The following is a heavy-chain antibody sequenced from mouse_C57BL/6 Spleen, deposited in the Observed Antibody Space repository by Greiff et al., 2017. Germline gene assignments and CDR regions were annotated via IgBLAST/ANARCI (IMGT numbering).Heavy chain of an antibody. V-gene: IGHV1-42*01. J-gene: IGHJ3*01. CDR1: GYSFTGYY. CDR2: INPSTGGT. D-gene: IGHD3-2*02. CDR3: AGTAQAYGAWFAY. Sequence: VQLQQSGPELVKPGASVKISCKASGYSFTGYYMNWVKQSPEKSLEWIGEINPSTGGTTYNQKFKAKATLTVDKSSSTAYMQLKSLTSEDSAVYYCAGTAQAYGAWFAYWGQGTLVIVSA.